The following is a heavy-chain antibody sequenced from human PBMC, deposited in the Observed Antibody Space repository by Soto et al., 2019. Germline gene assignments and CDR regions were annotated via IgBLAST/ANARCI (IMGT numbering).Heavy chain of an antibody. Sequence: SETLSLTCTVSGGSXSSYYWSWIRQPPGKGLECIGYIYHSGSTYYNPSLKSRVTISVDRSKNQFSLKLSSVTAADTAVYYCARGPPLGYWGQGTLVTVSS. J-gene: IGHJ4*02. CDR2: IYHSGST. CDR1: GGSXSSYY. CDR3: ARGPPLGY. V-gene: IGHV4-59*12.